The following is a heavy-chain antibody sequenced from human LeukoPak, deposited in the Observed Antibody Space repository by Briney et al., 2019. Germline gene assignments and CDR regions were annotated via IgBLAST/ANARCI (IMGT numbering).Heavy chain of an antibody. V-gene: IGHV1-2*02. CDR1: GYTFTGYY. CDR3: ARDKGPTVTTQIDY. CDR2: INPNSGGT. J-gene: IGHJ4*02. Sequence: GASVKVSCKASGYTFTGYYMHWVRQAPGQGLEWMGWINPNSGGTNYAQKLQGRVTMTTDTSTSTAYMELRSLRSDDTAVYYCARDKGPTVTTQIDYWGQGTLVTVSS. D-gene: IGHD4-17*01.